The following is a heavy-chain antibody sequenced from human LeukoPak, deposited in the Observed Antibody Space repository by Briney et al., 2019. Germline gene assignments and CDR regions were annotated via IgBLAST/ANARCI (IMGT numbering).Heavy chain of an antibody. J-gene: IGHJ4*02. D-gene: IGHD3-3*01. V-gene: IGHV4-34*01. CDR1: GFTFSSYG. Sequence: GSLRLSCAASGFTFSSYGMHWVRQAPGKGLEWFGEINHSGSTNYNPSLKSRVTISVDTSKNQFSLKLSSVTAADTAVYYCARVDYYDFWSGSLIFDYWGQGTLVTVSS. CDR3: ARVDYYDFWSGSLIFDY. CDR2: INHSGST.